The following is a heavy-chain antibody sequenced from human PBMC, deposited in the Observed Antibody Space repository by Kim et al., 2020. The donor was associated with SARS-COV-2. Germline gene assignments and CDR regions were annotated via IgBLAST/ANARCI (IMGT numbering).Heavy chain of an antibody. Sequence: SETLSLTCAVYGGSFSGYYWSWIRQPPGKGLEWIGEINHSGSTNYNPSLKSRVTISVDTSKNQFSLKLSSVTAADTAVYYCARAPANSGYYGMDVWGQGTTVTVSS. J-gene: IGHJ6*02. V-gene: IGHV4-34*01. CDR3: ARAPANSGYYGMDV. CDR2: INHSGST. CDR1: GGSFSGYY.